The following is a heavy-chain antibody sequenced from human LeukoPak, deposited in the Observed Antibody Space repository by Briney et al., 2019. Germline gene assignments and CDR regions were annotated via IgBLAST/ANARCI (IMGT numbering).Heavy chain of an antibody. V-gene: IGHV1-8*01. Sequence: ASVKVSCKASGYTFTSYDINWVRQATGQGLEWMGWMNPNSGNTGYAQKFQGRVTMTRNTSISTAHMELSSLRSEDTAVYYCARGGGDYDFWSGYYSGRAFDIWGQGTMVTVSS. CDR1: GYTFTSYD. CDR3: ARGGGDYDFWSGYYSGRAFDI. CDR2: MNPNSGNT. D-gene: IGHD3-3*01. J-gene: IGHJ3*02.